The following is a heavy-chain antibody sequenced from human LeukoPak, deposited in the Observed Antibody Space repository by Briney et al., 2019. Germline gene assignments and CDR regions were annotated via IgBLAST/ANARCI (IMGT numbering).Heavy chain of an antibody. V-gene: IGHV1-2*04. J-gene: IGHJ4*02. CDR2: INPNSGGT. CDR3: ARDPSGYSSGSLDY. Sequence: GASVKVSCKASGYTFTGYYMHWVRQAPGQGLEWMGWINPNSGGTSYAQKFQGWVTMTRDTSISTAYMELSRLRSDDTAVYYCARDPSGYSSGSLDYWGQGTLVTVSP. D-gene: IGHD6-19*01. CDR1: GYTFTGYY.